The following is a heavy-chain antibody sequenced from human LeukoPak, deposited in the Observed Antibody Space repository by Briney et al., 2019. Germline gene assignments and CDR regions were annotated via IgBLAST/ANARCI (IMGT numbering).Heavy chain of an antibody. Sequence: GGSLRLSCAASGFTFSSYAMHWVRQAPGKGLEWVAVISYDGSNKYYADSVKGRFTISRDNAKNSLYLQMNSLRAEDTAVYYCARARGVADAFDIWGQGTMVTVSS. CDR1: GFTFSSYA. CDR3: ARARGVADAFDI. J-gene: IGHJ3*02. V-gene: IGHV3-30-3*01. D-gene: IGHD3-10*01. CDR2: ISYDGSNK.